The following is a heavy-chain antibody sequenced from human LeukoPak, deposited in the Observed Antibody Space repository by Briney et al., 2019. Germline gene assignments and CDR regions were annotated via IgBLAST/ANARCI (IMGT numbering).Heavy chain of an antibody. D-gene: IGHD6-13*01. Sequence: PGGSLRLSCAASGFTFSAYAMHWVPQSPGKGLEWVAVISYDGSNKYYADSVKGRFTISRDNSKNTVYLQMNSLRAEDTAVYYCAREVAAAGTAFDYWGQGTLVTVSS. V-gene: IGHV3-30-3*01. CDR3: AREVAAAGTAFDY. CDR2: ISYDGSNK. CDR1: GFTFSAYA. J-gene: IGHJ4*02.